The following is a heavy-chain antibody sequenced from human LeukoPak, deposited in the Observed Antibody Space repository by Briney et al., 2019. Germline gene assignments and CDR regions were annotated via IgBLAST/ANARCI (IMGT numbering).Heavy chain of an antibody. CDR2: INSDGSTT. J-gene: IGHJ5*02. V-gene: IGHV3-74*01. D-gene: IGHD2-15*01. Sequence: GGSLRLSCAASGFTFSSYWMHWVRQAPGKGLVWVSRINSDGSTTNYADSVKGRFTISRDNAEKTLYLQMNSLRVEDTAVYYCTRRVSATRWFDPWGQGTLVTVSS. CDR3: TRRVSATRWFDP. CDR1: GFTFSSYW.